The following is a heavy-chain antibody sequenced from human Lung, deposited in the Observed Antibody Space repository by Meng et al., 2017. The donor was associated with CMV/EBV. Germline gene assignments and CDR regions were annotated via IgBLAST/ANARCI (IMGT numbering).Heavy chain of an antibody. Sequence: GESLKISCVASGFTFSDFAMTWVRQAPGKGLEWVSTITGSGDSTYLADSVKGRFTISRVNSKNTLYLQMSSLRADDTAIYYCAKDLAKTKRGFRYVLDWFDXWGQXTLVNVSS. CDR1: GFTFSDFA. CDR3: AKDLAKTKRGFRYVLDWFDX. D-gene: IGHD5-12*01. V-gene: IGHV3-23*01. CDR2: ITGSGDST. J-gene: IGHJ5*02.